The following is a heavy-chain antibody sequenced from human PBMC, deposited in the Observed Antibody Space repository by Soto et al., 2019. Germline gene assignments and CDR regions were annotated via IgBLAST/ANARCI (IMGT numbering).Heavy chain of an antibody. CDR2: IIPIFGTA. D-gene: IGHD2-2*01. CDR1: GGTFSSYA. J-gene: IGHJ6*02. Sequence: QVQLVQSGAEVKKPGSSVKVSCKASGGTFSSYAISWVRQAPGQGLEWMGGIIPIFGTANYAQKFQGRVTITADESTSTAYMELSSLRSEDTAVYYCARYASMGYCSSTSCLDSSDYYGMDVWGQGTTVTVSS. V-gene: IGHV1-69*01. CDR3: ARYASMGYCSSTSCLDSSDYYGMDV.